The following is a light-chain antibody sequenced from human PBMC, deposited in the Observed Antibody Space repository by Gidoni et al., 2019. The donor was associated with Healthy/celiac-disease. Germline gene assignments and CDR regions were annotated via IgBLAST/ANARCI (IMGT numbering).Light chain of an antibody. V-gene: IGKV3-11*01. J-gene: IGKJ1*01. CDR2: DAS. CDR3: QQRSNWPWT. Sequence: IVLTQSPATLSLSPGERATLSCRASQSVSSYLAWYHQKPGQAPRLLIYDASNRATGIPARFSGSGSGTDFTLTISSLEPEDLAVYYCQQRSNWPWTFXQXTKVXIK. CDR1: QSVSSY.